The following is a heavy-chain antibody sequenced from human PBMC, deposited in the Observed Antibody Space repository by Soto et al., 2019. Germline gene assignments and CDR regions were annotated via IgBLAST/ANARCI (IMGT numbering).Heavy chain of an antibody. D-gene: IGHD3-22*01. CDR1: GGSISSSSYY. CDR2: IHYGGSA. V-gene: IGHV4-39*01. J-gene: IGHJ4*02. CDR3: ASHYDSTGYYGFDY. Sequence: SETLSLTCTVSGGSISSSSYYWGWIRQPPGKGLEWIGSIHYGGSAYYSPSLKSRVTISVDPSKNQFSLKLNSVTAADTALYYCASHYDSTGYYGFDYWGQGSLVTVSS.